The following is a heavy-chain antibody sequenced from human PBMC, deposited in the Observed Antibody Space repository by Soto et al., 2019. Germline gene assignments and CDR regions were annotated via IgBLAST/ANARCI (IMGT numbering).Heavy chain of an antibody. CDR1: GASISGYF. D-gene: IGHD6-6*01. Sequence: KPSETLSLTCSVSGASISGYFWSWVRQSPGKGLEWIGHITNRGSTNYNPSLKSRVNISTDTSKNQFSLNLSSVTAADTAVYYCARAESSSAEGLEDWGRGTLVTVSS. J-gene: IGHJ4*02. V-gene: IGHV4-59*01. CDR3: ARAESSSAEGLED. CDR2: ITNRGST.